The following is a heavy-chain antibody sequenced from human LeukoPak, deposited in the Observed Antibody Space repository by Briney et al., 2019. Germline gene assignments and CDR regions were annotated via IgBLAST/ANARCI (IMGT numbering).Heavy chain of an antibody. V-gene: IGHV3-23*01. J-gene: IGHJ4*02. CDR2: ISGTGSTT. CDR3: SKGRVAAAGTWHYFDY. Sequence: QPGGSLRLSCAASGFTFSSYAMTWVRQAPGKGLEWVSIISGTGSTTYYADSVKGRFTISRDNSKNTLFLQMNTLRAEDTAVYYCSKGRVAAAGTWHYFDYWGQGTLVTVSS. CDR1: GFTFSSYA. D-gene: IGHD6-13*01.